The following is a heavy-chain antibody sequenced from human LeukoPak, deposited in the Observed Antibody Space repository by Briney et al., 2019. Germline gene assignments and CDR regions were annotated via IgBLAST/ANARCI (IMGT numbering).Heavy chain of an antibody. CDR3: ARYYYGSGSYYGNPDY. J-gene: IGHJ4*02. CDR1: GFTFSSYA. V-gene: IGHV3-23*01. Sequence: GGSLRLSCAASGFTFSSYAMSWVRQAPGKGLEWVSAISGSGGSTYYADSVKGRFTISRDNAKNSLYLQMNSLRAEDTAVYYCARYYYGSGSYYGNPDYWGQGTLVTVSS. D-gene: IGHD3-10*01. CDR2: ISGSGGST.